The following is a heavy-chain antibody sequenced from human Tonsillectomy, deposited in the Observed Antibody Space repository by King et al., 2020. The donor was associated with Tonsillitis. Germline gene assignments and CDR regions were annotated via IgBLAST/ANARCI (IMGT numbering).Heavy chain of an antibody. D-gene: IGHD6-19*01. Sequence: VQLVESGGGVVQPGRSLRLSCAASGFTFSDYHMHWVRQAPGKGLEWVALISSDGNDKYIPDSVRGRFTISRDNSNNTLYLQMHSLRTQDTVVYYCAGEEDSGGRWGLYGLDVWGQGTTVTVSS. CDR3: AGEEDSGGRWGLYGLDV. CDR2: ISSDGNDK. J-gene: IGHJ6*02. CDR1: GFTFSDYH. V-gene: IGHV3-30-3*01.